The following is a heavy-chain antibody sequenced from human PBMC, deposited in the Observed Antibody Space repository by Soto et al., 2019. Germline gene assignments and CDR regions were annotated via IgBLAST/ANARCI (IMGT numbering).Heavy chain of an antibody. CDR2: ISWDSVTI. CDR3: AKDMGAAAIDS. CDR1: GFISDDFV. J-gene: IGHJ4*02. V-gene: IGHV3-9*02. D-gene: IGHD1-26*01. Sequence: GGSLRLSCSASGFISDDFVMHWVRRVPGKGLEWVSGISWDSVTIHYADSVKGRFTISRDNAKNSLYLQMNSLRAEDTALYYCAKDMGAAAIDSWGQGTLVTVSS.